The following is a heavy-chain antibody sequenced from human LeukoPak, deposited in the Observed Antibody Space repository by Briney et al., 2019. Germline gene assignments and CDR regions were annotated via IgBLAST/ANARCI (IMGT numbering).Heavy chain of an antibody. CDR3: ARARMVRGLRPPNY. Sequence: ASVKVSCKASGYTFTGYYRHWVRQAPGQGLEWMGWINPNSGGTNYAQKFQGRVTMTRDTSISTAYMELSRLRSDDTAVYYCARARMVRGLRPPNYWGQGTLVTVSS. CDR2: INPNSGGT. V-gene: IGHV1-2*02. J-gene: IGHJ4*02. CDR1: GYTFTGYY. D-gene: IGHD3-10*01.